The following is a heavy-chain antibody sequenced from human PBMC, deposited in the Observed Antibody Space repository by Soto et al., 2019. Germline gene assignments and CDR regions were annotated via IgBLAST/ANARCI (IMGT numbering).Heavy chain of an antibody. Sequence: SETLSLTCAVYGGSFSGYYWSWIRQPPGKGLEWIGEINHSGSTNYNPSLKSRVTISVDTSKNQFSLKLSSVTAADTAVYYCARFTPDNWNATDAFDIWGQGTMVTVSS. CDR1: GGSFSGYY. D-gene: IGHD1-20*01. CDR3: ARFTPDNWNATDAFDI. J-gene: IGHJ3*02. CDR2: INHSGST. V-gene: IGHV4-34*01.